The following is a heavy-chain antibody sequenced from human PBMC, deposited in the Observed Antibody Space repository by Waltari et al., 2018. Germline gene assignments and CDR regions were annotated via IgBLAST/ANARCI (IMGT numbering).Heavy chain of an antibody. V-gene: IGHV4-59*11. CDR3: ARSRPGIAAAGLDY. CDR2: IYYSGST. D-gene: IGHD6-13*01. Sequence: QVQLQESGPGLVKPSETLSLTCTVSGGSISSHYWSWLRQPPGKGLEWIGYIYYSGSTNYNPSLKSRVTISVDTSKNQFSLKLSSVTAADTAVYYCARSRPGIAAAGLDYWGQGTLVTVSS. CDR1: GGSISSHY. J-gene: IGHJ4*02.